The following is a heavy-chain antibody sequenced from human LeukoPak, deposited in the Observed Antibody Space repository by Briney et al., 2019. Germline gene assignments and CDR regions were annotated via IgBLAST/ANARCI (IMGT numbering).Heavy chain of an antibody. CDR3: ARIGYSSSSTDY. V-gene: IGHV3-7*01. CDR1: GFTFSNYW. CDR2: INQDESVK. Sequence: GGSLRLSCAASGFTFSNYWMSWVRQAPGKGLEWVADINQDESVKYYVDSLKGRFTVSRDNAKNSLYLQMNSLRAEDTAMYYCARIGYSSSSTDYWGQGTLVTVSS. D-gene: IGHD6-13*01. J-gene: IGHJ4*02.